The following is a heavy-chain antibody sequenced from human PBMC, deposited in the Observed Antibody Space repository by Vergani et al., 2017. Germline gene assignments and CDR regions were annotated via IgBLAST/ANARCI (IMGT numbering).Heavy chain of an antibody. Sequence: EVQLVESGGGLVKPGGSLRLSCAASGFTFSSYSMNWVRQAPGKGLEWVSSISSSSSYIYYADSVKGRFTISRDNAKNSLYLQMNSLRAEDTAVYYCARVFSSATYDFWSHYYYYGMDVWGQGTTVTVSS. D-gene: IGHD3-3*01. J-gene: IGHJ6*02. V-gene: IGHV3-21*01. CDR3: ARVFSSATYDFWSHYYYYGMDV. CDR2: ISSSSSYI. CDR1: GFTFSSYS.